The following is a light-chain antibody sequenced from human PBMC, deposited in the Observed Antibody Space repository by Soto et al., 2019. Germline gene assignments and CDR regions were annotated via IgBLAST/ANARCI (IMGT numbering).Light chain of an antibody. CDR3: HQRGDWPST. CDR2: DAS. V-gene: IGKV3-11*01. Sequence: EVVLTQSPATLSLSPGERATLSCRASHSVSNYLAWYQQRPGQPPRLLIYDASTRATDIPARFSGSGSGTDFTLTINSLEPEDCAVYYCHQRGDWPSTFGPGTKVDFK. CDR1: HSVSNY. J-gene: IGKJ3*01.